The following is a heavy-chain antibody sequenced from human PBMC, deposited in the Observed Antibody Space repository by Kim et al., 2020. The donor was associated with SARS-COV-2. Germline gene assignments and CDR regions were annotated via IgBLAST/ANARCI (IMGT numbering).Heavy chain of an antibody. J-gene: IGHJ4*02. V-gene: IGHV4-31*03. D-gene: IGHD3-10*01. Sequence: SETLSLTCTVSGGSISSGGYYWSWIRQHPGKGLEWIGYIYYSGSTYYNPSLKSRVTISVDTSKNQFSLKLSSVTAADTAVYYCARVTMVRGVIYYWGQGTLVTVSS. CDR2: IYYSGST. CDR1: GGSISSGGYY. CDR3: ARVTMVRGVIYY.